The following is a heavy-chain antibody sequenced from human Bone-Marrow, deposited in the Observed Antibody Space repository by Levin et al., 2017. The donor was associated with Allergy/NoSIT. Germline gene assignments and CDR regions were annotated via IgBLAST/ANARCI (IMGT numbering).Heavy chain of an antibody. J-gene: IGHJ4*02. D-gene: IGHD4-17*01. V-gene: IGHV2-5*01. CDR1: GFSLNTRGVG. CDR2: IYWNDDK. CDR3: AHRRDADYLFDY. Sequence: SGPTLVKPTQTLTLTCTFSGFSLNTRGVGVGWIRQPPGKALEWLALIYWNDDKRYTPSLKSRLTITKDTSKNQVVLTMTNMDPLDTATYYCAHRRDADYLFDYWGQGTLVTVSS.